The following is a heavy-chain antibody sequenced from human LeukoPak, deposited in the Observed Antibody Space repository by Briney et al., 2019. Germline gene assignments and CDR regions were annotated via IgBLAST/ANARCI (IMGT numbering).Heavy chain of an antibody. CDR3: ARDGALWFGELLYELSFFDY. D-gene: IGHD3-10*01. CDR1: GGSISSYH. J-gene: IGHJ4*02. CDR2: IYYSGST. Sequence: SETLSLTCTVSGGSISSYHWSWIRQPPGKGLEWIGNIYYSGSTNYNPSLKSRVTISLDTSKDQFSLKLSSVTAADTAVYYCARDGALWFGELLYELSFFDYWGQGTLVTVSS. V-gene: IGHV4-59*01.